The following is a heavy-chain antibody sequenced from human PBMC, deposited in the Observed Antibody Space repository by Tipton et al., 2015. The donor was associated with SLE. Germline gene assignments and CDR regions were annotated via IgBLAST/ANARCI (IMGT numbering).Heavy chain of an antibody. Sequence: TLSLTCAVSGFSISSGYYWGWIRQSPGKGLEWIGHISYSGSTHYNSSLKSRVTMSLDASKNQLSLKLSSVTAADTAVYYCASLPTVWSWFDPWGQGTLVTVSS. CDR1: GFSISSGYY. V-gene: IGHV4-38-2*01. CDR2: ISYSGST. J-gene: IGHJ5*02. CDR3: ASLPTVWSWFDP. D-gene: IGHD3-3*01.